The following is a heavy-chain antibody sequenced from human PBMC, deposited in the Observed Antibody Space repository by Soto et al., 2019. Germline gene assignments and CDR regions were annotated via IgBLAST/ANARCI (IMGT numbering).Heavy chain of an antibody. CDR1: GFTFSNAW. D-gene: IGHD2-15*01. CDR3: IMVVAATYYYYYGMDV. J-gene: IGHJ6*02. Sequence: LRLSCAASGFTFSNAWMSWVRQAPGKGLEWVGRIKSKTDGGTTDYAAPVKGRFTISRDDSKNTLYLQMNSLKTEDTAVYYCIMVVAATYYYYYGMDVWGQGTTVTVSS. V-gene: IGHV3-15*01. CDR2: IKSKTDGGTT.